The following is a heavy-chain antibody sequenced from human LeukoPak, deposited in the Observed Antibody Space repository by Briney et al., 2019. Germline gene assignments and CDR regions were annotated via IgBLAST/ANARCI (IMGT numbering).Heavy chain of an antibody. Sequence: GGSLRLSCAASGFSLSNYWMAWVRQAPGKGLEWAANIKQDGSEIHYVDSVKGRFTISRDNAKNILYLQMNSLRAEDTAVYYCVRDWAYEPDYWGQGTLVTVSS. J-gene: IGHJ4*02. CDR3: VRDWAYEPDY. D-gene: IGHD1-14*01. CDR2: IKQDGSEI. CDR1: GFSLSNYW. V-gene: IGHV3-7*05.